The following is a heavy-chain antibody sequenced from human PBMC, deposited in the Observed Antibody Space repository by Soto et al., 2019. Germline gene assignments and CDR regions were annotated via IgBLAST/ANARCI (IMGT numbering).Heavy chain of an antibody. J-gene: IGHJ6*02. CDR3: ARDHGSSGYSYGYRGYYGMDV. V-gene: IGHV4-31*03. Sequence: QVQLQESGPGLVKPSQTLSLTCTVSGGSISSGGYYWSWIRQHPGKGLEWIGYIYYSGSTYYNPSLKRRVTISVDTSKNQFSLKLSSVTAADTAVYYCARDHGSSGYSYGYRGYYGMDVWGQGTTVTVSS. CDR1: GGSISSGGYY. D-gene: IGHD5-18*01. CDR2: IYYSGST.